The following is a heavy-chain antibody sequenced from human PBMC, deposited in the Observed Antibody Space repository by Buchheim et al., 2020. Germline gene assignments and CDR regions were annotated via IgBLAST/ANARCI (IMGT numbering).Heavy chain of an antibody. CDR2: INHSGST. CDR1: GGSFSGYY. Sequence: QVQLQQWGAGLLKPSETLSLTCAVYGGSFSGYYWSWIRQPPGKGLEWIGEINHSGSTNYNPSLKSRVTISVDTSKNHFSLKLSSVTAADTAVYYCARGTRRGVPAAKPIDYWGQGTL. V-gene: IGHV4-34*01. J-gene: IGHJ4*02. CDR3: ARGTRRGVPAAKPIDY. D-gene: IGHD2-2*01.